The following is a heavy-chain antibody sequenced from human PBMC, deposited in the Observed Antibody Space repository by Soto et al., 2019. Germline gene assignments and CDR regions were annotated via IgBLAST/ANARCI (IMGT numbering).Heavy chain of an antibody. Sequence: EAQLVESGGGLVQPGGSLRLSCAASGFTFSRYSMNWVRQAPGKGLEWVRQAPGKGLEWVSYISSPGDTKYYADSVKGRFTISRDNAKNSLYLQMDSLRDEDTAVYYCARDRHREQWLGPHDAFDIWGQGTMVTVSS. J-gene: IGHJ3*02. CDR3: ARDRHREQWLGPHDAFDI. CDR2: ISSPGDTK. CDR1: GFTFSRYS. V-gene: IGHV3-48*02. D-gene: IGHD6-19*01.